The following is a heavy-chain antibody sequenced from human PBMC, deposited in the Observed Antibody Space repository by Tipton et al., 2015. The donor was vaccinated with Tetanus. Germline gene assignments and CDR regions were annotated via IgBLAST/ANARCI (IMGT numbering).Heavy chain of an antibody. J-gene: IGHJ5*02. CDR3: ARHLYGYWFDP. Sequence: TLSLTCTVSGGSLFSGSFYWAWIRQPPGKGLEWIASIYFQGSTYYSPSLKSRLTIDVDTSQNLFSLRMTTVTAADTAVYYCARHLYGYWFDPWGQGALVTVSS. CDR1: GGSLFSGSFY. V-gene: IGHV4-39*02. CDR2: IYFQGST. D-gene: IGHD2/OR15-2a*01.